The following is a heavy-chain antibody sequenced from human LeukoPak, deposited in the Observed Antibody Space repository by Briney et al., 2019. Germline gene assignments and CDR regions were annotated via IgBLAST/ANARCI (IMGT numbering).Heavy chain of an antibody. D-gene: IGHD3-3*01. CDR3: ARGNYDFWSGYLKSYYFDY. J-gene: IGHJ4*02. CDR2: IYSGGST. V-gene: IGHV3-53*01. Sequence: GGSLRLSCAASGFTVSSNYMSWVRQAPGKGLEWVSVIYSGGSTYYADSVKGRFTISRDNSKNTVYLQMNSLRAEDTAVYYCARGNYDFWSGYLKSYYFDYWGQGTLVTVSS. CDR1: GFTVSSNY.